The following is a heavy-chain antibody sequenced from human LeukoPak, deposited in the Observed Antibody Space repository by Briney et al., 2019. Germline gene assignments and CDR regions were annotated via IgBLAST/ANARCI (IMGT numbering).Heavy chain of an antibody. V-gene: IGHV4-38-2*01. CDR3: ARLQRGYSYGFSDY. CDR1: GYSISSGYY. D-gene: IGHD5-18*01. Sequence: SETLSLTCAVSGYSISSGYYWGRIRQPPGKGLEWIGSIYHSGSTYYNPSLKSRVTISVDTSKNQFSLKLSSVTAADTAVYYCARLQRGYSYGFSDYWGQGTLVTVSS. CDR2: IYHSGST. J-gene: IGHJ4*02.